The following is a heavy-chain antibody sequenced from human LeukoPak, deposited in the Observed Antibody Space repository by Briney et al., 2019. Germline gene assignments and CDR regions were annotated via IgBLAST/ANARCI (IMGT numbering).Heavy chain of an antibody. J-gene: IGHJ4*02. CDR3: ASAHYGDYAGFANLNF. V-gene: IGHV3-7*01. D-gene: IGHD4-17*01. CDR1: GFTFRRYW. Sequence: AGGSLRLSCAASGFTFRRYWMSWVRQAPGKGLEWVANIKQDGSERYYVDSVKGRFTISRDNAKNSLYLQMNSLRAVDTAVYYCASAHYGDYAGFANLNFWGQGTLVTVSS. CDR2: IKQDGSER.